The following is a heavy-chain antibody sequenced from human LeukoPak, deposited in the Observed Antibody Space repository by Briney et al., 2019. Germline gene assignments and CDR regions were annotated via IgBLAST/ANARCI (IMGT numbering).Heavy chain of an antibody. CDR1: GYTFTTYA. D-gene: IGHD3-9*01. CDR2: INGGNGNT. CDR3: ARESYDILTGYSDYYGIDV. V-gene: IGHV1-3*01. Sequence: GASVKVSCKASGYTFTTYAMHWVRQAPGQRLEWMGWINGGNGNTKYSQKFQGRVTITRETSASTAYMELRGLRSEDTAVYYCARESYDILTGYSDYYGIDVWGKGTTVTVSS. J-gene: IGHJ6*04.